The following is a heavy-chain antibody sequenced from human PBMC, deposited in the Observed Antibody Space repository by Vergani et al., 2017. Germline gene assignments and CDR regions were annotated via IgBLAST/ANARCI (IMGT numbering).Heavy chain of an antibody. D-gene: IGHD6-13*01. CDR3: ARGNSSSWYTGYYYYGMDV. CDR2: IYYSGST. Sequence: QVQLQESGPGLVKPSETLSLTCTVSGGSISSHYWSWIRQPPGKGLEWIGYIYYSGSTNYNPSLKSRVTISVDTSKNQFSLKLSSVTAADTAVYYCARGNSSSWYTGYYYYGMDVWGQGTTVTVSS. V-gene: IGHV4-59*11. CDR1: GGSISSHY. J-gene: IGHJ6*02.